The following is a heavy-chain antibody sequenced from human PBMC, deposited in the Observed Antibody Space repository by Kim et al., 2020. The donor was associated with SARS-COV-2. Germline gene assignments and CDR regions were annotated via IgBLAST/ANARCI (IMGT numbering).Heavy chain of an antibody. V-gene: IGHV4-31*03. J-gene: IGHJ4*02. CDR2: IYYSGST. D-gene: IGHD3-10*01. CDR3: ARDPALYGSGSYNGY. Sequence: SETLSLTCTVSGGSISSGGYYWSWIRQHPGKGLEWIGYIYYSGSTYYNPSLKSRVTISVDTSKNQFSLKLSSVTAADTAVYYCARDPALYGSGSYNGYWGKGTLVTVSS. CDR1: GGSISSGGYY.